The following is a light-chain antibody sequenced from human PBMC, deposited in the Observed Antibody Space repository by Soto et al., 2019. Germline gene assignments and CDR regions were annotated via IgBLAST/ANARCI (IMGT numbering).Light chain of an antibody. CDR3: QQYSNWPPYT. CDR1: QSVSSN. J-gene: IGKJ2*01. Sequence: EIVMTQSPATLSVSPGERATLSCRASQSVSSNLAWYQQKPGQAPRLLIYGTSTRATGIPARFSGSESGTESTLTISNLQSEDFSVHYCQQYSNWPPYTFGKGTKLELK. CDR2: GTS. V-gene: IGKV3-15*01.